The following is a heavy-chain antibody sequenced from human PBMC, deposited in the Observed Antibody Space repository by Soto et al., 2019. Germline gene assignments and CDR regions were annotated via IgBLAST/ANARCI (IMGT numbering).Heavy chain of an antibody. J-gene: IGHJ4*02. CDR2: IIPIFGTA. Sequence: GASVKVSCKASGGTFSSYAISWVRQAPGQGLEWMGGIIPIFGTANYAQKFQGRVTITADESTSTAYMELSSLRSEDTAVYYCARPADTAMVHPYFDYWGQGTLVTVSS. CDR3: ARPADTAMVHPYFDY. V-gene: IGHV1-69*13. D-gene: IGHD5-18*01. CDR1: GGTFSSYA.